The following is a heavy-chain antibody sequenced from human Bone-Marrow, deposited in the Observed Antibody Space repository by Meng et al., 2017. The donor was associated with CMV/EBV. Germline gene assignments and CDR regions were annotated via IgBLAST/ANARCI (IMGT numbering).Heavy chain of an antibody. Sequence: GESLKISCAASGFTFSSYGMHWVRQAPGKGLEWVAFIRYDGSNKYYADSVKGRFTISRDNSKNTLYLQMNSLRAEDTAVYYCARFLSTAYGDLTLRTSSYYYYGLDVWGQGTTVTVSS. J-gene: IGHJ6*02. CDR3: ARFLSTAYGDLTLRTSSYYYYGLDV. D-gene: IGHD4-17*01. V-gene: IGHV3-30*02. CDR1: GFTFSSYG. CDR2: IRYDGSNK.